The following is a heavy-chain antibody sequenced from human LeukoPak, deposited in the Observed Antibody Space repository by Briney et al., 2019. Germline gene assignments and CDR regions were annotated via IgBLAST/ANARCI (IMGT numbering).Heavy chain of an antibody. CDR2: ISYDGSNK. D-gene: IGHD3-3*01. V-gene: IGHV3-30*18. J-gene: IGHJ4*02. CDR1: GFTFSSYG. CDR3: AKDQEDYDFWSGYPYPAVFDY. Sequence: PGRSLRLSCAASGFTFSSYGMHWVRQAPGKGLEWVAVISYDGSNKYYADSVKGRFTISRDNSKNTLYLQMNSLRAEDTAVYYCAKDQEDYDFWSGYPYPAVFDYWGQGTLVTVSS.